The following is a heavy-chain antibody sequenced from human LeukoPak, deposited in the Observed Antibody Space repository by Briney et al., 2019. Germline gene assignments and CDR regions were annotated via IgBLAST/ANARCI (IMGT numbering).Heavy chain of an antibody. CDR3: ARADSSGWYYFDY. J-gene: IGHJ4*02. V-gene: IGHV1-69*13. Sequence: WASVKVSCRASGGTFSSYAISWVRQAPGQGLEWMGGIIPIFGTANYAQKFQGRVTITADESTSTAYMELSSLRSEDTAVYYCARADSSGWYYFDYWGQGTLVTVSS. CDR2: IIPIFGTA. D-gene: IGHD6-19*01. CDR1: GGTFSSYA.